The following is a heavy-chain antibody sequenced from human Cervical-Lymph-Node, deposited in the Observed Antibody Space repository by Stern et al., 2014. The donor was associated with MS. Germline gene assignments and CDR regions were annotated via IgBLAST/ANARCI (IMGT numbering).Heavy chain of an antibody. CDR3: SRSTTPDDY. J-gene: IGHJ4*02. CDR2: IRSKDFGETT. Sequence: EVQLVESGGGLAQPGRSLRLSCTASGFTFGDYAMSWYRQAPGKGLERIGLIRSKDFGETTQYAASVKGRCTISRDDSKSIAYLQMNSLRSEDTAVYYCSRSTTPDDYWGQGTLVTVSS. D-gene: IGHD2-15*01. CDR1: GFTFGDYA. V-gene: IGHV3-49*03.